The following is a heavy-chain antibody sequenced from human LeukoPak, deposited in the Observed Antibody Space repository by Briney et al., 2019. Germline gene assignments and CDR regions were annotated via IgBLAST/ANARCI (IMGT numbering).Heavy chain of an antibody. CDR3: ARHFAVTPSSFDY. CDR2: IYYSGST. Sequence: SETLSLTCTVSGGSISSYYWGWIRQPPGKGLEWIGSIYYSGSTYYNPSLKSRVTISVDTSKNQFSLKLSSVTAADTAVYYCARHFAVTPSSFDYWGQGTLVTVSS. V-gene: IGHV4-39*01. CDR1: GGSISSYY. J-gene: IGHJ4*02. D-gene: IGHD4-11*01.